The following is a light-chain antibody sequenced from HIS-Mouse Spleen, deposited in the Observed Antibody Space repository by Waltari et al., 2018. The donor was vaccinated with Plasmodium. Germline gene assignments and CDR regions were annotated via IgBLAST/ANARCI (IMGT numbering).Light chain of an antibody. CDR2: GKH. V-gene: IGLV3-19*01. J-gene: IGLJ2*01. CDR1: SLGSYC. CDR3: NSRDSSGTHGV. Sequence: SSELTQDPAVSVALGQTVRITCQGDSLGSYCASWYKQNPGQSPVLVIDGKHNRPSGIPDRFSGSSSGSTASLPITGAQAEDEADYYCNSRDSSGTHGVFGGGTKLTVL.